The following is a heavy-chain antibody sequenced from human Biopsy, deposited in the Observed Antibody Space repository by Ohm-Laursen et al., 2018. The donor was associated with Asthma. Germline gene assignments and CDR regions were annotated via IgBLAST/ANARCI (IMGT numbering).Heavy chain of an antibody. Sequence: SLRLSCTASGLTFSNYGMHWVRQAPGKGLEWVALISFDGSTKYFADSVKGRFTISRDYSKNTLYLQMHSLRAEDTAVYYCARGDSSNWSHYYFDYWGQGTLVTVSS. J-gene: IGHJ4*02. CDR3: ARGDSSNWSHYYFDY. D-gene: IGHD3-22*01. V-gene: IGHV3-30*03. CDR1: GLTFSNYG. CDR2: ISFDGSTK.